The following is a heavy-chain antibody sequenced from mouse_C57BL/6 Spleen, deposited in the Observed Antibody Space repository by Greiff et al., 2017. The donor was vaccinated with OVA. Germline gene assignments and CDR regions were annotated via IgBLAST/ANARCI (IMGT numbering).Heavy chain of an antibody. V-gene: IGHV6-3*01. CDR3: TYGPWFAY. CDR1: GFTFSNYW. CDR2: IRLKSDNYAT. Sequence: EVKVVESGGGLVQPGGSMKLSCVASGFTFSNYWMNWVRQSPEKGLEWVAQIRLKSDNYATHYAESVKGRFTISRDDSKSSVYLQMNNLRAEDTGIYYCTYGPWFAYWGQGTLVTVSA. D-gene: IGHD1-1*02. J-gene: IGHJ3*01.